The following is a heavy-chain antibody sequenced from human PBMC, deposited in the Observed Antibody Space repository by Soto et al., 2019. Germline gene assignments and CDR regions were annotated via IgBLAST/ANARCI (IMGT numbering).Heavy chain of an antibody. D-gene: IGHD3-22*01. CDR2: IXPXXXSX. V-gene: IGHV1-46*01. CDR3: ARDYYDSSGYYGFDY. J-gene: IGHJ4*02. CDR1: GYTFTSYY. Sequence: GASVKVSCKASGYTFTSYYMHWVRQAPGQGLEWMGXIXPXXXSXSXAXKXXXXVTMTRDTSTSTVYMELSRLRSEDTAVYYCARDYYDSSGYYGFDYWGQGTLVTVSS.